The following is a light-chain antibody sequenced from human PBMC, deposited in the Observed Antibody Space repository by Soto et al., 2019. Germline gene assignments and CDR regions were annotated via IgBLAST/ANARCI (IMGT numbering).Light chain of an antibody. CDR3: QQRSNWPPLT. CDR2: DAS. Sequence: EIELPQSPATLSLSPGERATLSCRASQSVSSYLAWYQQKPGQAPRLLIYDASNRATGIPARFSGSGSGTDFTLTISSLEPEDFAVYYCQQRSNWPPLTFGGGTKVDIK. J-gene: IGKJ4*01. V-gene: IGKV3-11*01. CDR1: QSVSSY.